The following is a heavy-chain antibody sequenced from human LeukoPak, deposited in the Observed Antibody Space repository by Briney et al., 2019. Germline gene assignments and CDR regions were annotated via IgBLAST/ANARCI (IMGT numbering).Heavy chain of an antibody. CDR2: ISSSSSYI. CDR3: AKEATRVIGGVTFDY. D-gene: IGHD5-24*01. J-gene: IGHJ4*02. V-gene: IGHV3-21*01. Sequence: GGSLRLSCAASGLTFSSYSMNWVRQAPGKGLEWVSSISSSSSYIYYAYSVKGRFTISRDNAKNSLYLQMNSLRAEDTAVYYCAKEATRVIGGVTFDYWGQGTLVTVSS. CDR1: GLTFSSYS.